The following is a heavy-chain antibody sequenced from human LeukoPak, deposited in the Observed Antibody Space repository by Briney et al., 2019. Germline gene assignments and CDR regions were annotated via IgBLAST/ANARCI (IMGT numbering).Heavy chain of an antibody. CDR1: GYTXRELS. Sequence: GASVKVSCKVSGYTXRELSMHWVRQAPGRGLEWMGGFDPEDGEAVYAQTFQGRVTMTEDTSTDTAYMELSSLTSEDTAVYFCATDFYSGTYLDAFDIWGQGTMVTVSS. D-gene: IGHD1-26*01. CDR3: ATDFYSGTYLDAFDI. V-gene: IGHV1-24*01. J-gene: IGHJ3*02. CDR2: FDPEDGEA.